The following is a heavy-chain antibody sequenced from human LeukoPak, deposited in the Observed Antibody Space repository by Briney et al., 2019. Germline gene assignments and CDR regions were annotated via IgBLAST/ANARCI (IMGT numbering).Heavy chain of an antibody. CDR2: IYSGGST. V-gene: IGHV3-66*01. J-gene: IGHJ4*02. CDR1: GFTVSSNY. Sequence: GGSLRLSCAASGFTVSSNYMSWVRQAPGKGLEWVSIIYSGGSTYYADSVKGRFTISRDNSKNTLYLQMNSLRAEDTAVYYCARAPRRYFDWSSSDYWGQGTLVTVSS. CDR3: ARAPRRYFDWSSSDY. D-gene: IGHD3-9*01.